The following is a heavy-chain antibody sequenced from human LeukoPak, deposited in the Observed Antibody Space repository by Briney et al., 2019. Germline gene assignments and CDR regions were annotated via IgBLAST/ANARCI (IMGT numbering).Heavy chain of an antibody. CDR1: GFTLSSYA. J-gene: IGHJ4*02. V-gene: IGHV3-23*01. CDR3: ANRPLNSASGWYGVDY. Sequence: PGGSLRLSCAASGFTLSSYAMSWVRQAPGKGLEWVSAISSSGSSTYYADSVKGRFTISRDNSKDTLYLQMNSLRAEDTAVYYCANRPLNSASGWYGVDYWGQGTLVTVSS. D-gene: IGHD6-19*01. CDR2: ISSSGSST.